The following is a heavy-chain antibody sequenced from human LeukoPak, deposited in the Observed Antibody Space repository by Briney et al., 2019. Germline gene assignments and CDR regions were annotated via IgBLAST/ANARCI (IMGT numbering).Heavy chain of an antibody. J-gene: IGHJ4*02. CDR3: VKGKQQLVLGYFDY. V-gene: IGHV3-64D*06. CDR2: ISSNGGST. Sequence: GGSLRLSCSASGFTFSSYAMHWVRQAPGKGLEYVSAISSNGGSTYYADSVKGRFTISRDNSKNTLYLQMSSLRAEDTAVYYCVKGKQQLVLGYFDYWGQGTLVTVSS. CDR1: GFTFSSYA. D-gene: IGHD6-13*01.